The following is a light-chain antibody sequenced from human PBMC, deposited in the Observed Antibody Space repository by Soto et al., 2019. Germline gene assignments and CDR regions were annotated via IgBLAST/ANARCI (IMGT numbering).Light chain of an antibody. Sequence: DIKLTQTPSFLSASVGDRVTVTCRASQGSPTYLAWYQQKPGKAPKLLIYGVSTLQNGVPSRFSGAGSGTEFTLTITSLQPEDSATYYCQQLNHYPLTFGQGTLLEI. CDR3: QQLNHYPLT. V-gene: IGKV1-9*01. CDR1: QGSPTY. CDR2: GVS. J-gene: IGKJ5*01.